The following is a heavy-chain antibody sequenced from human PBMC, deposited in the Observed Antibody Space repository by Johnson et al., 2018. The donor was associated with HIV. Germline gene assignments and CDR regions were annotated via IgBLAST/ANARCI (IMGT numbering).Heavy chain of an antibody. CDR3: AREGGKAINDAFDI. J-gene: IGHJ3*02. CDR2: ISYDGSNK. D-gene: IGHD3-16*01. Sequence: VQLVESGGGVVQPGRSLRLSCAASGFTFSSYGMHWVRQAPGKGLEWVAVISYDGSNKYYADSVKGRFTISRDNSKNTLYLQMNSLRAEDTAVYYCAREGGKAINDAFDIWGQGTMVTVSS. CDR1: GFTFSSYG. V-gene: IGHV3-30*03.